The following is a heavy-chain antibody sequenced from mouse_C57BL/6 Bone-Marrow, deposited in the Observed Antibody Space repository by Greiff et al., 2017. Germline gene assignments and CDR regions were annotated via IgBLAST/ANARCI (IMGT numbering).Heavy chain of an antibody. J-gene: IGHJ2*01. CDR1: GYAFSSSW. V-gene: IGHV1-82*01. CDR2: IYPGDGDT. D-gene: IGHD1-1*01. CDR3: ARDYYYGSSYVGY. Sequence: QVQLKQSGPELVKPGASVKLSCKASGYAFSSSWMNWVKQRPGKGLEWIGRIYPGDGDTNYNGKFKGKATLTADKSSSPAYMQLSSLTSEDSAVYVWARDYYYGSSYVGYWGEGTTLTGSS.